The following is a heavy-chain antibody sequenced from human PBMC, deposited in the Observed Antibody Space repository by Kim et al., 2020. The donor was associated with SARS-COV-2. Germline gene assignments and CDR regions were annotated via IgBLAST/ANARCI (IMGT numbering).Heavy chain of an antibody. CDR2: IYPGDSDT. CDR1: GYSFTSYW. J-gene: IGHJ6*02. CDR3: ARDIVVVPAAIRGPKYYYYGTDV. V-gene: IGHV5-51*01. D-gene: IGHD2-2*02. Sequence: GESLKISCKGSGYSFTSYWIGWVRQMPGKGLEWMGIIYPGDSDTRYSPSFQGQVTISADKSISTAYLQWSSLKASDTAMYYCARDIVVVPAAIRGPKYYYYGTDVWGQGTTVTVSS.